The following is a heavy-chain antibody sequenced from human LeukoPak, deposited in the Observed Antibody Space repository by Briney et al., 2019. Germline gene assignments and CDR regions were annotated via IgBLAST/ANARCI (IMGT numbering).Heavy chain of an antibody. CDR2: IRSKANSYAT. V-gene: IGHV3-73*01. CDR3: TRLPHCSGGSCSYYYYYYMDV. Sequence: PGGSLRLSCAASGFTFSGSAMHWVRQASGKGLEWVGRIRSKANSYATAYAASVKGRFTISRDDSKNTAYLQMSSLKTEDTAVYYCTRLPHCSGGSCSYYYYYYMDVWGKGTTVTVSS. D-gene: IGHD2-15*01. CDR1: GFTFSGSA. J-gene: IGHJ6*03.